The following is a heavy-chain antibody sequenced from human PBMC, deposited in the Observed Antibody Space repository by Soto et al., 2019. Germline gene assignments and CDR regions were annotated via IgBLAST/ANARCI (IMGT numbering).Heavy chain of an antibody. J-gene: IGHJ5*02. CDR1: GLPFSASG. CDR2: IWSDGSKE. Sequence: GGSLSLSWAASGLPFSASGMHWVRQAPGKGLEWVAMIWSDGSKEYYADSVKGRFTITRDNSKNMVFLQMDSLRAEDTAVYYCARDKGTTCLDTWGQGNMVTVSS. D-gene: IGHD1-26*01. CDR3: ARDKGTTCLDT. V-gene: IGHV3-33*01.